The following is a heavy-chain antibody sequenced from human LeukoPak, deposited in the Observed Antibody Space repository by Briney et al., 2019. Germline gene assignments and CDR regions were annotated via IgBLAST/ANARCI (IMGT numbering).Heavy chain of an antibody. CDR3: ATALYSSSSSFDY. V-gene: IGHV1-69-2*01. J-gene: IGHJ4*02. D-gene: IGHD6-6*01. CDR2: VDPEDGET. Sequence: GASVKISCKASGYTFTDYYMHWVQQAPGKGLEWMGRVDPEDGETIYAEKFQGRVTITADTSTDTAYMELSSLRSEDTAVYYCATALYSSSSSFDYWGQGTLVTVSS. CDR1: GYTFTDYY.